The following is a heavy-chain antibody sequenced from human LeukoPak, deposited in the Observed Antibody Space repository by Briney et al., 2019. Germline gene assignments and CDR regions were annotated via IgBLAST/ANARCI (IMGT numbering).Heavy chain of an antibody. CDR1: GYTFTSYY. D-gene: IGHD4-17*01. CDR3: ASNGDEDAFDI. J-gene: IGHJ3*02. CDR2: INPSDGST. Sequence: GASVKVSCKASGYTFTSYYMHWVRQAPGQGLEWMGIINPSDGSTSYAQKFQGRVTMTRDTSTSTVYMELSSLRSEDTAVYYCASNGDEDAFDIWGQGTMVTVSS. V-gene: IGHV1-46*01.